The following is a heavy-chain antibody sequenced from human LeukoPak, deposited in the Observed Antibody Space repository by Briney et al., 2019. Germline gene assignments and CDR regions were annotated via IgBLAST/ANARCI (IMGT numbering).Heavy chain of an antibody. J-gene: IGHJ6*02. CDR2: IYYSGST. D-gene: IGHD3-22*01. V-gene: IGHV4-59*01. Sequence: SETLSLTCTVSGGSISSYYWSWIRQPPGKGLEWIGYIYYSGSTNYNPSLKSRVTISVDTSKNQFSLKLSSVTAADTAVYYCARSPGEYYYDSSGYIPGHYGMDVWGQGTTVTVSS. CDR1: GGSISSYY. CDR3: ARSPGEYYYDSSGYIPGHYGMDV.